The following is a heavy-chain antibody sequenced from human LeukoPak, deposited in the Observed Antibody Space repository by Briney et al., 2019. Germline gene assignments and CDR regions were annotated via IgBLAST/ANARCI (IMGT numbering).Heavy chain of an antibody. Sequence: SETLSLTCAVYGGSFSGYYWSWIRQPPGKGLDWIGEINHSGSTNYNPSLKSRVTISVDTSKNQFSLKLSSVTAADTAVYYCARAMVRGVTNWFDPWGQGTLVTVSS. CDR3: ARAMVRGVTNWFDP. CDR2: INHSGST. CDR1: GGSFSGYY. J-gene: IGHJ5*02. D-gene: IGHD3-10*01. V-gene: IGHV4-34*01.